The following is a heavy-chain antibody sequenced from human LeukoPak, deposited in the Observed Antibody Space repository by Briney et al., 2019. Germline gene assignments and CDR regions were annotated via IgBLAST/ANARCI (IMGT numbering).Heavy chain of an antibody. J-gene: IGHJ4*02. Sequence: GGSLRLSCAASGFTVITNDMTWVRQAPGKGLEWVSVLYSDGNTKYADSVQGRFTIYRDNSKNTLYLEMNSLSPDDTALYYCARGVEPLAANTLAYWGQGTLVTVSS. V-gene: IGHV3-53*01. CDR3: ARGVEPLAANTLAY. D-gene: IGHD3-16*01. CDR1: GFTVITND. CDR2: LYSDGNT.